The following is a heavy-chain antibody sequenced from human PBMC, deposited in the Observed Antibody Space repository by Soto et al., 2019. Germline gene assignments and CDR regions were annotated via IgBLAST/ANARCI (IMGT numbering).Heavy chain of an antibody. CDR1: GYSFTSYW. CDR3: ARDVDTAIDVKYYSYYGMDV. D-gene: IGHD5-18*01. Sequence: GESLKISCKGSGYSFTSYWISWVRQMPGKGLEWMGRIDPSDSYTNYSPSFQGHVTISADKSISTAYLQWSSLKASDTAMYYCARDVDTAIDVKYYSYYGMDVWGQGTTVTVSS. J-gene: IGHJ6*02. V-gene: IGHV5-10-1*01. CDR2: IDPSDSYT.